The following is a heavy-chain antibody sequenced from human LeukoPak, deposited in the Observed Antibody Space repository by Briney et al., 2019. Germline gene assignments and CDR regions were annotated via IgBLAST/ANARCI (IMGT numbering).Heavy chain of an antibody. D-gene: IGHD6-13*01. V-gene: IGHV3-11*05. J-gene: IGHJ5*02. CDR1: GFTFSDYY. CDR3: ARDGMRYSSSWYPNWFGP. Sequence: GGSLRLSCAASGFTFSDYYMSWIRQAPGKGLEWVSYISSSSSYTNYADSVKGRFTISRDNAKNSLYLQMNSLRAEDTAVYYCARDGMRYSSSWYPNWFGPWGQGTLVTVSS. CDR2: ISSSSSYT.